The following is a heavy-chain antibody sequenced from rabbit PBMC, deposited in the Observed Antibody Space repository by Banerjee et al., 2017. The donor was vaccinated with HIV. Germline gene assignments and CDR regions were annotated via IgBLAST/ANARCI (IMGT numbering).Heavy chain of an antibody. CDR3: ARDLAGVIGWNFAL. CDR2: INTSSGNT. Sequence: QEQLEESGGDLVKPEGSLTLTCTASGFSFSNKYVMCWVRQAPGKGLEWIACINTSSGNTVYASWAKGRFTISRSTSLNTVTLQMTSLTAADTATYFCARDLAGVIGWNFALWGPGTLVTVS. V-gene: IGHV1S45*01. J-gene: IGHJ6*01. D-gene: IGHD4-1*01. CDR1: GFSFSNKYV.